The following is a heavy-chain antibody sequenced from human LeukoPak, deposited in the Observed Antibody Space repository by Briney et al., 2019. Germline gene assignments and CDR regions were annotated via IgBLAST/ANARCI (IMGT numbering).Heavy chain of an antibody. CDR3: ARVPIQRTVSPPDYFDY. D-gene: IGHD5-18*01. Sequence: QTLSLTCTVSGGSISSGGYYWSWIRQPPGKGLEWIGYIYHSGSTYYNPSLKSRVTISVDRSKNQFSLKLSSVTAADTAVYYCARVPIQRTVSPPDYFDYWGQGTLVTVSS. CDR2: IYHSGST. CDR1: GGSISSGGYY. V-gene: IGHV4-30-2*01. J-gene: IGHJ4*02.